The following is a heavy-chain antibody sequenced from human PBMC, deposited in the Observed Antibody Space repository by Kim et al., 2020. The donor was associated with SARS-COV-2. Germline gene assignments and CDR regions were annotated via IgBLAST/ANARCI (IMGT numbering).Heavy chain of an antibody. Sequence: NPSLRSLVTISIDTSKEQVALKLTYVAAADNAVYYCARMPDWDGWPFDYWGQGILVTVSS. D-gene: IGHD6-19*01. CDR3: ARMPDWDGWPFDY. V-gene: IGHV4-59*01. J-gene: IGHJ4*03.